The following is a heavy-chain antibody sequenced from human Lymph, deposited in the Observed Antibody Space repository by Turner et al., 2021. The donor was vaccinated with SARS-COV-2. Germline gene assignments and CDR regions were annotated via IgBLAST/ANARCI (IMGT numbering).Heavy chain of an antibody. CDR1: GFSFSSYA. Sequence: QVQLVESGGGVVQPGRSLRRSCAASGFSFSSYAIYWVRQAPGKGLEWVAVISYDGSDKYYADSVKGRFTILRDNSKNTLHLQMNSLRAEDTAVYYCARGDYYGSGSYPGKTFDYWGQGTLVTVSS. J-gene: IGHJ4*02. V-gene: IGHV3-30-3*01. D-gene: IGHD3-10*01. CDR2: ISYDGSDK. CDR3: ARGDYYGSGSYPGKTFDY.